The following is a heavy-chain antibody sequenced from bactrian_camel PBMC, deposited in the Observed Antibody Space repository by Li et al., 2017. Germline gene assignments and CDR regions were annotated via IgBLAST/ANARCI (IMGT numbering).Heavy chain of an antibody. CDR2: IRASGNT. D-gene: IGHD4*01. CDR1: GFDFSTIS. V-gene: IGHV3S40*01. J-gene: IGHJ6*01. Sequence: DVQLVESGGGLVQPGGSLRLSCAASGFDFSTISMTWVRQAPGKGLEWVSTIRASGNTFYVDSVKGRFTISRDNDRNTVYLQLNSLQAEDMAMYYCAKAPELETMGSWGQGTQVTVS. CDR3: AKAPELETMGS.